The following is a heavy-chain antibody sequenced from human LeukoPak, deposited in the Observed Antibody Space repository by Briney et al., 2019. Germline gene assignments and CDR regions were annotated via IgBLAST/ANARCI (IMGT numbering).Heavy chain of an antibody. V-gene: IGHV3-30*02. CDR3: ATMVRGVISNTPPKY. CDR1: GFTFSSYG. J-gene: IGHJ4*02. Sequence: SGGSLRLSCAASGFTFSSYGMHWVRQAPGKGLEWVAFIRYDGSNKYYADSVKGRFTISRDNSKNTLYLQMNSLRAEDTAVYYCATMVRGVISNTPPKYWGQGTLVTVSS. D-gene: IGHD3-10*01. CDR2: IRYDGSNK.